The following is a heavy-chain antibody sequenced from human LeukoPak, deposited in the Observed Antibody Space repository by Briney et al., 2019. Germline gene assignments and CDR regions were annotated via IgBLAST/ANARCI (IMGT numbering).Heavy chain of an antibody. Sequence: GSLRLSCAASGFTFSSYAMHWVRQAPGKGLEWVAVISYDGSNKYYADSVKGRFTISRDNSKNTLYLQMNSLRAEDTAVYYCAKDIVVVPAAIGYYYYYGMDVWGQGTTVTVSS. D-gene: IGHD2-2*01. V-gene: IGHV3-30*04. J-gene: IGHJ6*02. CDR3: AKDIVVVPAAIGYYYYYGMDV. CDR1: GFTFSSYA. CDR2: ISYDGSNK.